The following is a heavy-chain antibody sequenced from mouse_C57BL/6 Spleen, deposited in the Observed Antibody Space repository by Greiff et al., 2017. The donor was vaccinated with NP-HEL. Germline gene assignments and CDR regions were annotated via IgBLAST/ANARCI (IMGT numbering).Heavy chain of an antibody. J-gene: IGHJ2*01. V-gene: IGHV1-81*01. CDR2: IYPRSGNT. CDR1: GYTFTSYG. CDR3: ATFYYYGTKSPYYFDY. Sequence: LQQSGAELARPGASVKLSCKASGYTFTSYGISWVKQRTGQGLEWIGEIYPRSGNTYYNEKFKGKATLTADKSSSTAYMELRSLTSEDSAVYFCATFYYYGTKSPYYFDYWGQVTTLTVSS. D-gene: IGHD1-1*01.